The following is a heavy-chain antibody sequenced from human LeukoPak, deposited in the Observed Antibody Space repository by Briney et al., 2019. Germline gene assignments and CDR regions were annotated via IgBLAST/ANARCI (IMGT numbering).Heavy chain of an antibody. D-gene: IGHD3-10*01. V-gene: IGHV3-23*01. J-gene: IGHJ4*02. CDR1: GFTFSSYA. CDR3: AKDRSSAPDYFDY. Sequence: GGSLRLSCAASGFTFSSYAMGWVRQAPGKGLEWVSAISGSGGSTYYADSVKGRFTISRDNSKNTLYLQMNSLRAEDTAVYYCAKDRSSAPDYFDYWGQGTLVTVSS. CDR2: ISGSGGST.